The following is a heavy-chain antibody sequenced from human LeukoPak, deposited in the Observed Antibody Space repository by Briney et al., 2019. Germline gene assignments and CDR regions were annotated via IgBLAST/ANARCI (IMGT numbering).Heavy chain of an antibody. Sequence: GGSLRLSCAASGFTFDDYAMHWVRQAPGKGLEWVSGISWNSGSIDYAESVKGRFTISRDNAKNSLYPQTNSLRAEDTALYYCAKRSNSWDFDYWGQGTLVTVSS. D-gene: IGHD6-13*01. CDR2: ISWNSGSI. CDR3: AKRSNSWDFDY. CDR1: GFTFDDYA. J-gene: IGHJ4*02. V-gene: IGHV3-9*01.